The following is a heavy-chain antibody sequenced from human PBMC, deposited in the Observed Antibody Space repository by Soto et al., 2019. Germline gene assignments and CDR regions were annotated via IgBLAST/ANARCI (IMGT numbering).Heavy chain of an antibody. CDR3: ALGLQLRYYYYGMDV. D-gene: IGHD5-12*01. V-gene: IGHV1-69*13. Sequence: SVKVSCKASGGTFSSYAISWVRQAPGQGLEWMGGIIPIFGTANYAQKFQGRVTITADESTSTAYMELSSLRSEDTAVYYCALGLQLRYYYYGMDVWDQGTTVTVSS. CDR1: GGTFSSYA. CDR2: IIPIFGTA. J-gene: IGHJ6*02.